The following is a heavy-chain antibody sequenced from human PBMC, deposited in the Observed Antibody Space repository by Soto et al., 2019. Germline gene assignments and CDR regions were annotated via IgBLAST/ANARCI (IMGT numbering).Heavy chain of an antibody. J-gene: IGHJ4*02. CDR2: INESGST. CDR3: ARGSGIVALPGELEDVNYDY. V-gene: IGHV4-34*01. Sequence: QVQLQQWGSGLVKPSETLSLSCAVYGQSFSGHSWAWIRQPPGKGLEWIGEINESGSTYYNPSLKSRVTISTDTPKNQFSLKLSSVSAADTAAYFCARGSGIVALPGELEDVNYDYWGQGTLVNVSS. D-gene: IGHD1-1*01. CDR1: GQSFSGHS.